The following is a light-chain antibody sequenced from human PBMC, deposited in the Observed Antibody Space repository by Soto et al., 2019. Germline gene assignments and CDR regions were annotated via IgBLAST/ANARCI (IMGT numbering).Light chain of an antibody. CDR3: QKYNSAPLT. CDR1: QGIAPY. Sequence: DVQMTQSPSSLSAFVGERVTITCRASQGIAPYLAWFQQKPGKVPKLLIYATSTLQSGVPSRFSGSGSGTDFTLTITSLQPEDVATYYCQKYNSAPLTFGGGTKV. V-gene: IGKV1-27*01. CDR2: ATS. J-gene: IGKJ4*01.